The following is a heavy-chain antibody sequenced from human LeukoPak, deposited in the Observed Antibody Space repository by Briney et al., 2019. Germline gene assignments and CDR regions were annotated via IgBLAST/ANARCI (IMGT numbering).Heavy chain of an antibody. D-gene: IGHD3-10*01. J-gene: IGHJ5*02. CDR2: ISPYNSNT. Sequence: ASVKVSCKASGYIFTSYGFSWVRQAPGQGLEWMGWISPYNSNTIYAQNLQGRVTMTTDTSTSTAYMELRSLRSDDTAVYYCARESVTMVRGAPGNWFDPWGQGTLVTVSS. CDR1: GYIFTSYG. V-gene: IGHV1-18*01. CDR3: ARESVTMVRGAPGNWFDP.